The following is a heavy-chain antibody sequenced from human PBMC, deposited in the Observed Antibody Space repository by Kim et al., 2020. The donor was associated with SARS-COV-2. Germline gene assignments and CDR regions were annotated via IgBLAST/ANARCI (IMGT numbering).Heavy chain of an antibody. J-gene: IGHJ5*02. D-gene: IGHD6-13*01. CDR2: IYPGDSDT. Sequence: GESLKISCTGSGYSFSNYWIGWVRQTPGKGLEWIGFIYPGDSDTRYSPSFQGQVTISVDKSISPAYLQWSSLRASDSAKYYCARRVVATSGPTYSWFDTWGQGVLVTVSS. CDR1: GYSFSNYW. V-gene: IGHV5-51*01. CDR3: ARRVVATSGPTYSWFDT.